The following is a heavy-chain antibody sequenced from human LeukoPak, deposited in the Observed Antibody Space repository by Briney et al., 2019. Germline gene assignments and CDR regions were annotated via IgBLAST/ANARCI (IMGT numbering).Heavy chain of an antibody. J-gene: IGHJ4*02. D-gene: IGHD3-22*01. Sequence: SETLSLTCTVSGGSISSYYWSWIRPPAGKGLEWIGRIYTSGSTNYNPSLKSRVTMSVDTSKNQFSLKLSSVTAADTAVYYCARSLLTGYDSSGYSYYFDYWGQGTLVTVSS. CDR2: IYTSGST. CDR1: GGSISSYY. V-gene: IGHV4-4*07. CDR3: ARSLLTGYDSSGYSYYFDY.